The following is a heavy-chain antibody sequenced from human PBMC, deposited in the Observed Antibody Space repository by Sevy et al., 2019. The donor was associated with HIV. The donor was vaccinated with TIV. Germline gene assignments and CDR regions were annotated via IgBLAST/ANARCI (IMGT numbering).Heavy chain of an antibody. D-gene: IGHD5-18*01. CDR2: IWYDGSNK. CDR3: ARAPQLWPLCYFDY. J-gene: IGHJ4*02. CDR1: GFTFSSYG. V-gene: IGHV3-33*01. Sequence: GGSLRLSCAASGFTFSSYGMHWVRQAPGKGLEWVAVIWYDGSNKYYADSVKGRFTISRDNSKNTLYLQMNSLRAEDTAVYYCARAPQLWPLCYFDYWGQGTLVTVSS.